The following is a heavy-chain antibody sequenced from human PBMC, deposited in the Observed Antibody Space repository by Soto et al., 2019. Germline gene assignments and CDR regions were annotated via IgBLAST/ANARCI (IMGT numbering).Heavy chain of an antibody. CDR2: IIPIFGTA. Sequence: QVQLVQSGAEVKKPGSSVKVSCKASGGTFSSYAISWVRQAPGQGLEWMGGIIPIFGTANYAQKFQGRVTINADESTSTAYMELSSLRSEDTAVYYCARTVLTYYYDSSGYGALDYCGQGTLVTVSS. CDR3: ARTVLTYYYDSSGYGALDY. CDR1: GGTFSSYA. J-gene: IGHJ4*02. D-gene: IGHD3-22*01. V-gene: IGHV1-69*01.